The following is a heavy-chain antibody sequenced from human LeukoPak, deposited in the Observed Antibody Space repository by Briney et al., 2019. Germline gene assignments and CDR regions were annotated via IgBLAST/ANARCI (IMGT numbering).Heavy chain of an antibody. CDR3: ARGPYRDGYNYGAFDI. Sequence: PGGSLRLSCAASRFTVSSNYMTWVRQAPGKGLEWVSVIYSGGSTYYADSVKGRFTISRDNSKNTLYLQMNGLRAEDTAVYYCARGPYRDGYNYGAFDIWGQGTMVTVSS. D-gene: IGHD5-24*01. J-gene: IGHJ3*02. CDR2: IYSGGST. V-gene: IGHV3-53*01. CDR1: RFTVSSNY.